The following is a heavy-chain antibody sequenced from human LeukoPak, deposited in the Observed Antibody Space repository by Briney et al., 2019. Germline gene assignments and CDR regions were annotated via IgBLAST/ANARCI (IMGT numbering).Heavy chain of an antibody. CDR1: GGTFTIYA. D-gene: IGHD2-15*01. J-gene: IGHJ6*03. CDR2: IIPIFGTA. Sequence: ASVKVSCTSSGGTFTIYAISWVRQAPGQGLEWMGGIIPIFGTANYAQKFQGRVTITTDESTSTAHMELSSLRSEDTAVYYCARAQDRGYCSGGSCYAPHFNYYYYYMDVWGKGTTVTVSS. V-gene: IGHV1-69*05. CDR3: ARAQDRGYCSGGSCYAPHFNYYYYYMDV.